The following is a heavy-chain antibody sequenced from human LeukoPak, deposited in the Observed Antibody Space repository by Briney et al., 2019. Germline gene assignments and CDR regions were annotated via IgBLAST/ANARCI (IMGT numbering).Heavy chain of an antibody. Sequence: GGSLRLSCAASGFNVSSNYMTWVRQAPGKGLEWVSVIYRGGSTYYADSVKGRFTISRHNSRDTMYLQMNSLRTEDTAVYYCAKDGPDNWFDPWGRGTLVAVSS. V-gene: IGHV3-53*04. CDR3: AKDGPDNWFDP. J-gene: IGHJ5*02. CDR2: IYRGGST. CDR1: GFNVSSNY.